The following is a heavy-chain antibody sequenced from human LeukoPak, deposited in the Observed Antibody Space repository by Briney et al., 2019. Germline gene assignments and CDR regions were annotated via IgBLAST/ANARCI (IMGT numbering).Heavy chain of an antibody. CDR2: NYSGGST. CDR1: GFTVSSNY. V-gene: IGHV3-53*01. CDR3: ARDNRGIAVAGYYYYGMDV. Sequence: GGSLRLSCAASGFTVSSNYMSWVRQAPGKGLEWVSVNYSGGSTYYADSVKGRFTISRDNSKNTLYLQMNSLRAEDTAVYYCARDNRGIAVAGYYYYGMDVWGQGTTVTVSS. J-gene: IGHJ6*02. D-gene: IGHD6-19*01.